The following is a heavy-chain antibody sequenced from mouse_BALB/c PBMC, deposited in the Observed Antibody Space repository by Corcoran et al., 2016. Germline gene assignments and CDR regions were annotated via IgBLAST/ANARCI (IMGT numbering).Heavy chain of an antibody. CDR3: ARWDWYFDV. CDR2: IDPANGNT. J-gene: IGHJ1*01. V-gene: IGHV14-3*02. CDR1: GFNIKDTY. Sequence: EVQLQQSGAELVKPGASVKLSCTAPGFNIKDTYMHWVKQRPEQGLEWIGRIDPANGNTKYDPKFQGKATITADTSSNTAYLQLSSLTSEDTAVYYCARWDWYFDVRGAGTTVTVSS.